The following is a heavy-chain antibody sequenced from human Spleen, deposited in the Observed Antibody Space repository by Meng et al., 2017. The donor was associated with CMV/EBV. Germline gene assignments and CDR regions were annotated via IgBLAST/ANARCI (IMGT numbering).Heavy chain of an antibody. V-gene: IGHV1-69*05. CDR3: ARKQDVVLEPPAIEGDH. CDR1: GGTFSSYA. D-gene: IGHD2-2*01. CDR2: IIPIFGTA. J-gene: IGHJ4*02. Sequence: SVKVSCKASGGTFSSYAISWVRQAPGQGLEWMGGIIPIFGTANYAQKFQGRVTMTRDTSISTAYMELSRLRSDDTAVYYCARKQDVVLEPPAIEGDHWGQGTLVTVSS.